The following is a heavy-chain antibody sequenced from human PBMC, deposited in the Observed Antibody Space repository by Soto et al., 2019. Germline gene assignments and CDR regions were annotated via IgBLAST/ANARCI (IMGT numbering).Heavy chain of an antibody. J-gene: IGHJ3*02. CDR2: IFSNDEK. V-gene: IGHV2-26*01. D-gene: IGHD6-13*01. CDR1: GFSLSNARMG. CDR3: ARITDGIAAADDAFDI. Sequence: QVTLKESGPVLVKPTETLTLTCTVSGFSLSNARMGVSWIRQPPGKALEWLAHIFSNDEKSYSTSLKSRLTISKDTSKSQVVLTMTNIDPVDTATYYCARITDGIAAADDAFDIWGQGTMVTVSS.